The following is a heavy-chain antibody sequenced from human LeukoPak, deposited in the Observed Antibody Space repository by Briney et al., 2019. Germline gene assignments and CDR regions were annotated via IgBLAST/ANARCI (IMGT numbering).Heavy chain of an antibody. CDR3: ARDGSYSSQAFDI. CDR2: IIPIFGTA. J-gene: IGHJ3*02. CDR1: GGTFSSYA. Sequence: SVKVSCKASGGTFSSYAIGWVRQAPGQGLEWMGGIIPIFGTANYAQKFQGRVTITADESTSTAYMELSSLRSEDTAVYYCARDGSYSSQAFDIWGQGTMVTVSS. V-gene: IGHV1-69*13. D-gene: IGHD1-26*01.